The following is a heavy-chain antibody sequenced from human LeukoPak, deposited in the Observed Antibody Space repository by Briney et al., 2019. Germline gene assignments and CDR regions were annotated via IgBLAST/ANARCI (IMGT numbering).Heavy chain of an antibody. D-gene: IGHD6-6*01. V-gene: IGHV4-59*01. Sequence: PSETLSLTCTVSGGSISSYYWSWIRQPPGKGLEWIGYIHYSGSTNYNPSLKSRVTISVATSKHQSCLKFSSVTAAATAVYFCARDPSSYYYGMDVWGQGTTVTVSS. CDR2: IHYSGST. J-gene: IGHJ6*02. CDR1: GGSISSYY. CDR3: ARDPSSYYYGMDV.